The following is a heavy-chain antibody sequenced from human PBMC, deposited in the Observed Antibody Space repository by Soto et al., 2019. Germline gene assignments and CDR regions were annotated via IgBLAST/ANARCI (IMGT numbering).Heavy chain of an antibody. V-gene: IGHV1-18*01. CDR2: ISAYNGNT. CDR3: ARDTPGITGTINLHY. CDR1: GYTFTSYG. J-gene: IGHJ4*02. D-gene: IGHD1-20*01. Sequence: ASVKVSCKASGYTFTSYGISLVRQAPGQGLEWMGWISAYNGNTNYAQKLQGRVTMTTDTSTSTAYMELRSLRSDDTAVYYCARDTPGITGTINLHYWGQGTLVTVSS.